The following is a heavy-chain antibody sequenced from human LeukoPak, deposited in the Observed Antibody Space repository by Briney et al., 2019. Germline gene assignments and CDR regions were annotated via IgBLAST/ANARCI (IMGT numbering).Heavy chain of an antibody. V-gene: IGHV3-23*01. Sequence: GGSLRLSCAASGFTFSSYAMSWVRQAPGKGLEWVSAISGSGGSTYYADSVKGRFTISRDNSKNTLYLQMNSLRAEDTAVYYCAKDHCSSTSCSNYYYYMDVWGKGTTVTISS. J-gene: IGHJ6*03. D-gene: IGHD2-2*01. CDR2: ISGSGGST. CDR3: AKDHCSSTSCSNYYYYMDV. CDR1: GFTFSSYA.